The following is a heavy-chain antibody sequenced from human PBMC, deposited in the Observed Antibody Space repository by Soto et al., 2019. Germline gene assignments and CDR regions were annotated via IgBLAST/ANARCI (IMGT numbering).Heavy chain of an antibody. J-gene: IGHJ4*02. CDR3: VSQRTTVPTQAYFDY. V-gene: IGHV4-39*01. CDR1: GGSVTNSSYY. CDR2: VYYRGRS. D-gene: IGHD4-17*01. Sequence: PSETLSFTCTVSGGSVTNSSYYWGWIRQSPGKGLEWIGSVYYRGRSYSKSSVKSRVTISVDTSKNRFSLSLNSVTASDTAVYFCVSQRTTVPTQAYFDYWGPGALVTVSS.